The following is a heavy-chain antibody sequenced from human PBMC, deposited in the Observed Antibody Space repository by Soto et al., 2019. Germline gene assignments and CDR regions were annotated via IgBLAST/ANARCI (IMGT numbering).Heavy chain of an antibody. V-gene: IGHV3-23*01. CDR1: GFTFSSYA. J-gene: IGHJ1*01. Sequence: GGSLRLSCAASGFTFSSYAMSWVRQAPGKGLEWVSAISGSGGSTYYGDSVKGRFTISGDNSKNTLYLQMNSLRAEDTAVYYCAKTFTAATQYIWGVEGYFQHWGQGTLVTVSS. CDR2: ISGSGGST. CDR3: AKTFTAATQYIWGVEGYFQH. D-gene: IGHD3-16*01.